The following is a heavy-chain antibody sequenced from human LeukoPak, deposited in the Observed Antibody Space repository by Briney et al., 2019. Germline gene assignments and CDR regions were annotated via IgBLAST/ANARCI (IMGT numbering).Heavy chain of an antibody. Sequence: SETLSLTCTVSGGSISSSSYYWGWIRQPPGKGLEWIGSMYSSGSTYYNPSLKSRVIMSVDTSKNQFSLELSSVTAADTAVYYCASNEWSGYYFDYWGQGTLVTVSS. D-gene: IGHD3-3*01. J-gene: IGHJ4*02. CDR3: ASNEWSGYYFDY. V-gene: IGHV4-39*01. CDR2: MYSSGST. CDR1: GGSISSSSYY.